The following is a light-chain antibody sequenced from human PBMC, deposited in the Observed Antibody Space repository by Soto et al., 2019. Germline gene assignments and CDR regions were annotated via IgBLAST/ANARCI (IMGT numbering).Light chain of an antibody. J-gene: IGLJ1*01. CDR1: NIGSKS. CDR3: QVWDSSSDHYV. Sequence: SSELTQPPSVSVAPGKTARITCGGNNIGSKSVHWYQQKPGQAPVLVIYYDSDRPSGIPERFSGSNSGNTATLTISRVEAGDEADLYCQVWDSSSDHYVFGTGTKVTVL. CDR2: YDS. V-gene: IGLV3-21*04.